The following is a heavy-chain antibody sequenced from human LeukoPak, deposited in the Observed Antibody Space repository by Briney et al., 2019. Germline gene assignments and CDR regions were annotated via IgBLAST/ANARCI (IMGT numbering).Heavy chain of an antibody. J-gene: IGHJ4*02. V-gene: IGHV3-23*01. CDR3: AKITPGGPRSDYY. Sequence: GGSLRLSCAASGFTFSSYAMSWVRQAPGKGLEWVSAISSSADLTYYADSVRGRFTVSRDNSKSTLYLQMNSLRAEDTAVYYCAKITPGGPRSDYYLGQGTQVSVSS. D-gene: IGHD2-15*01. CDR1: GFTFSSYA. CDR2: ISSSADLT.